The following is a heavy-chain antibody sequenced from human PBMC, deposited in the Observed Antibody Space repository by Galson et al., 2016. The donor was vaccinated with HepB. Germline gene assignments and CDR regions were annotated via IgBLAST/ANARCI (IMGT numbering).Heavy chain of an antibody. D-gene: IGHD6-19*01. J-gene: IGHJ4*02. CDR1: GFTFTSYA. V-gene: IGHV3-23*01. Sequence: SLRLSCAASGFTFTSYAMSWVRQAPGKGLEWVSTVTGTGITTYRADSVKGRFTISRDNSKNTLYLQMNSLRAEDTAVYYCAPHSVTVAGYFAYWGQGTLVTVSS. CDR2: VTGTGITT. CDR3: APHSVTVAGYFAY.